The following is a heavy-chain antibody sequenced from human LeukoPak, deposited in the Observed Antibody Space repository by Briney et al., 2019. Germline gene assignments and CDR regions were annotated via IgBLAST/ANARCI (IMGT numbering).Heavy chain of an antibody. J-gene: IGHJ4*02. V-gene: IGHV4-59*08. Sequence: SETLSLTCTVSGGSISSYYWSWIRQPPGKGLEWIGYIYYSGSTNYNPSLKSRVTISVDASKNQFSLKLSSVTAADTAVYYCARHKYSYGAAIYHFDYWGQGTLVTVSS. D-gene: IGHD5-18*01. CDR1: GGSISSYY. CDR3: ARHKYSYGAAIYHFDY. CDR2: IYYSGST.